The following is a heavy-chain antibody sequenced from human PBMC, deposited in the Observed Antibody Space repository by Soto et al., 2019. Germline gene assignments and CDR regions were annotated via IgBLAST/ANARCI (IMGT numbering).Heavy chain of an antibody. CDR2: IYHSGST. CDR3: ARAAMGGSSWPFDY. V-gene: IGHV4-4*02. J-gene: IGHJ4*02. CDR1: GGSISSSNW. D-gene: IGHD6-13*01. Sequence: QVQLQESGPGLVKPSGTLSLTCAVSGGSISSSNWWSWVRQPPGKGLEWIGEIYHSGSTNYNPSLKRRVNISVDQSKNQFSLKLSSVTAADTAVYYCARAAMGGSSWPFDYWGQGTLVTVSS.